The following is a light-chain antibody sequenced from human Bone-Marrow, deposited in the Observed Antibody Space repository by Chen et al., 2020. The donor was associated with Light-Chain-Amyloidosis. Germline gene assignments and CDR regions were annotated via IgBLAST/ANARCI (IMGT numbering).Light chain of an antibody. V-gene: IGLV3-25*03. CDR3: QSADSSGTYEVI. J-gene: IGLJ2*01. CDR1: DLPTKY. Sequence: SYELTQPPSVSVSPGQTVRITCSGDDLPTKYAYWYQQKPGQAPVLVIHRDTERPTGIAELFSGYRSGKTATLTLSGVQAEDEADYHCQSADSSGTYEVIFGGGTKLTVL. CDR2: RDT.